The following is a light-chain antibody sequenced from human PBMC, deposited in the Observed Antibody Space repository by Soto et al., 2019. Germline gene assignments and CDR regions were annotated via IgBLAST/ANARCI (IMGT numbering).Light chain of an antibody. CDR2: EGT. J-gene: IGLJ2*01. V-gene: IGLV2-23*01. CDR3: CLYAGSNTLV. Sequence: QSALTQPASVSGSPGQSITISCTGTSSDVGSFNLVSWYQQHPGKAPKLMIYEGTKRPSGVSIRFSGSKSGNTASLTISGLQADDEADYYCCLYAGSNTLVFGGGTKVTVL. CDR1: SSDVGSFNL.